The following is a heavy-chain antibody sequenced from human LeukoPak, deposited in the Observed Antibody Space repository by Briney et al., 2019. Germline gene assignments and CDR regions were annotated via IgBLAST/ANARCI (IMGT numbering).Heavy chain of an antibody. CDR3: ARATGSAAAGSGAFDP. CDR2: IYHSGST. J-gene: IGHJ5*02. V-gene: IGHV4-30-2*01. CDR1: GGSISSGGYS. D-gene: IGHD6-13*01. Sequence: SQTLSLTCAVSGGSISSGGYSWSWIRQPPGKGLEWIGYIYHSGSTYYNPSLKSRVTISVDRSKNQFSLKLSSVTAADTAVYYCARATGSAAAGSGAFDPWGQGTLVTVSS.